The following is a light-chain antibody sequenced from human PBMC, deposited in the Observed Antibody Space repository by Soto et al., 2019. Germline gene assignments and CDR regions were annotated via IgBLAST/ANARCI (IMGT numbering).Light chain of an antibody. CDR2: EVN. CDR3: CSYAGSRTYV. Sequence: QSVLTQPASVSGSPGQSITISCTGTSSDVGTYNVVSWYQQHPGKAPRLVLYEVNKRPSGLSNRFSGSKSGNTASLAISGLQAEDEADYYCCSYAGSRTYVFGTGTKLTVL. V-gene: IGLV2-23*02. J-gene: IGLJ1*01. CDR1: SSDVGTYNV.